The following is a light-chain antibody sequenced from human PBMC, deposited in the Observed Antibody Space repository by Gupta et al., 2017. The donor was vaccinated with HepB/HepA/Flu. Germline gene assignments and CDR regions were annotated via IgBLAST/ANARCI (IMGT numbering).Light chain of an antibody. V-gene: IGKV1-33*01. J-gene: IGKJ3*01. CDR2: DAS. CDR3: QQYDNDPFT. Sequence: DIQMTQSPSSLSASVGDRVPITSQASQDISNYLNWYQQKPGKAPKLLIYDASKVETGVPSRFSGSGSGTDFTFTNSSLQPEDVATYYCQQYDNDPFTFGHGTNVDIK. CDR1: QDISNY.